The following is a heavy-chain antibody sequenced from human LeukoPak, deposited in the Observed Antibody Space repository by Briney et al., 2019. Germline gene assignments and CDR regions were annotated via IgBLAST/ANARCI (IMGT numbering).Heavy chain of an antibody. CDR3: ASRLDGYNRGFDY. D-gene: IGHD5-24*01. Sequence: GGSLRLSCAASGFTFDDYAMHWVRQAPGKGLEWVSLISWDGDSTYYADSVKGRFTISRDNSKNSLYLQMTSLRTEDTALYYCASRLDGYNRGFDYWGQGTLVTVSS. CDR2: ISWDGDST. V-gene: IGHV3-43D*03. J-gene: IGHJ4*02. CDR1: GFTFDDYA.